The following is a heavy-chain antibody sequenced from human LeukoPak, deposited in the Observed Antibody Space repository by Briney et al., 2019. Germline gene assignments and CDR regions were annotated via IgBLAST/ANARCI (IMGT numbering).Heavy chain of an antibody. CDR2: IYYSGST. CDR1: GGSISSGGYY. D-gene: IGHD4-17*01. J-gene: IGHJ4*02. Sequence: SETLSLTCTVSGGSISSGGYYWSWLRQHPGMGLQWSGYIYYSGSTYYNPSLKSRVTISVDTSKNQFSLKLSSVTAADTAVYYCATATVTTFHFDYWGQGTLVTVSS. V-gene: IGHV4-31*03. CDR3: ATATVTTFHFDY.